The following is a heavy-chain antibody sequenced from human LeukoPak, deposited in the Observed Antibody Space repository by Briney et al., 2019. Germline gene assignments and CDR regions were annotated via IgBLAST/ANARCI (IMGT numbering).Heavy chain of an antibody. CDR3: ARVLTYYYDSSGYSFDY. V-gene: IGHV3-66*02. D-gene: IGHD3-22*01. Sequence: GGSLRLSCAASGFTVSSNYMSWVRQAPGKGLEWVSVIYSGGSTYYADSVKGRFTISRDNSKNTLYLQMNSLTAEDTAVYYCARVLTYYYDSSGYSFDYWGQGTLVTVSS. J-gene: IGHJ4*02. CDR2: IYSGGST. CDR1: GFTVSSNY.